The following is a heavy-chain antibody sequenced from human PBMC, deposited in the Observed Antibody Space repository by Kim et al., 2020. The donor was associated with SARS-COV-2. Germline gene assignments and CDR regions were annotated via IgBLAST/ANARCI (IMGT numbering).Heavy chain of an antibody. CDR1: GDSITNYY. D-gene: IGHD3-10*01. Sequence: SETLSLTCTVSGDSITNYYWSWIRQPPGKGLEWIGYIYYSGNTNYNPSVKSRVTISVDTSKNQFSLRLTSVTAADTAVYYCARDRLGSGGLYGMDVWGQGTTVTFS. CDR3: ARDRLGSGGLYGMDV. V-gene: IGHV4-59*13. CDR2: IYYSGNT. J-gene: IGHJ6*02.